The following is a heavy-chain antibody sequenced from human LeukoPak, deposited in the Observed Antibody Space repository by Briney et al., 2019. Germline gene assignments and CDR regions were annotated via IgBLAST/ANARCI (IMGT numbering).Heavy chain of an antibody. J-gene: IGHJ4*02. CDR1: GFTFSSYA. D-gene: IGHD3-22*01. Sequence: GGSLRLSCAASGFTFSSYAMSWVRQAPGKGLAWVPTISGGSGSTYCADSVKGRFTISRDNSKNTLYLQMNSLRDEDTAVYYCAKHRFESGGYHSTDWGQGTLVTVSS. CDR2: ISGGSGST. CDR3: AKHRFESGGYHSTD. V-gene: IGHV3-23*01.